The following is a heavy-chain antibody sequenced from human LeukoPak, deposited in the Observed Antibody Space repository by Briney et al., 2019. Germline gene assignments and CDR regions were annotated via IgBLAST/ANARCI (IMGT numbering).Heavy chain of an antibody. D-gene: IGHD3-3*01. V-gene: IGHV7-4-1*02. CDR2: INTNTGNP. J-gene: IGHJ6*03. Sequence: GASVKVSCKASGYTFTSYAMNWVRQAPGQGLEWMGWINTNTGNPTYAQGFTGRFVFSLDTSVSTAYLQISSLKAEDTAVYYCARDNDFWSGYLYYYYYYMDVWGKGTTVTISS. CDR1: GYTFTSYA. CDR3: ARDNDFWSGYLYYYYYYMDV.